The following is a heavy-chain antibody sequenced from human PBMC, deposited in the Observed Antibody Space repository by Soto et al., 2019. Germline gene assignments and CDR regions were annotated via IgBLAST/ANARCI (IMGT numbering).Heavy chain of an antibody. Sequence: QVQLVESGGGVVQPGRSLRLSCAASGFTFSSYGMHWVRQAPGKGLEWVAVIWYDGSNKYYADSVKGRFTISRDNSKNPLYLQMNSLRAEDTAVYYCARDGGSGESGYMDVWGKGTTVTVSS. V-gene: IGHV3-33*01. CDR2: IWYDGSNK. J-gene: IGHJ6*03. CDR3: ARDGGSGESGYMDV. CDR1: GFTFSSYG. D-gene: IGHD3-10*01.